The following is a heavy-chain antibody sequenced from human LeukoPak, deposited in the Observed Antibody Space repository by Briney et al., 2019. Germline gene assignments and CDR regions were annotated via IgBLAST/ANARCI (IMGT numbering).Heavy chain of an antibody. D-gene: IGHD5-24*01. CDR3: ARGRRDGYNLRNFDY. CDR1: GGSISSYY. CDR2: IYNTGTT. Sequence: SETLSLTCTVSGGSISSYYWSWIRQPAGKELEWIGRIYNTGTTNYNPSLKSRVTMSVDTSKKQFSLKLSSVTAADTAVYYCARGRRDGYNLRNFDYWGQGTLVTVSS. J-gene: IGHJ4*02. V-gene: IGHV4-4*07.